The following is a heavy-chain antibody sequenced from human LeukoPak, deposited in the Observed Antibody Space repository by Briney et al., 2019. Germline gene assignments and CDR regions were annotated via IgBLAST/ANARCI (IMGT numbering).Heavy chain of an antibody. Sequence: PGGSLRLSCAASGFTFSNYAMHWVRQAPGKGLEWVAVISYDGSNKYYADSVKGRFTISRDNSKNTLYLQMNSLRAEDTAVYYCARGLVGAPTSYFDYWGQGTLVTVSS. CDR1: GFTFSNYA. CDR3: ARGLVGAPTSYFDY. D-gene: IGHD1-26*01. V-gene: IGHV3-30-3*01. J-gene: IGHJ4*02. CDR2: ISYDGSNK.